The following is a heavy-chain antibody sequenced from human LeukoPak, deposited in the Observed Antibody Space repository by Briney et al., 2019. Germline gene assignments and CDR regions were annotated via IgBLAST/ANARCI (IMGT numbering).Heavy chain of an antibody. CDR1: GYTFTGYY. CDR3: AREDSSGYDY. V-gene: IGHV1-2*02. J-gene: IGHJ4*02. D-gene: IGHD3-22*01. Sequence: ASVNVSCKASGYTFTGYYMHWVRQAAGQGPEWMGWINPNSGGTNYAQNFQGRVTMTRDTSISTAYMEVSRLRSDDTAVYYCAREDSSGYDYWGQGTLVTVSS. CDR2: INPNSGGT.